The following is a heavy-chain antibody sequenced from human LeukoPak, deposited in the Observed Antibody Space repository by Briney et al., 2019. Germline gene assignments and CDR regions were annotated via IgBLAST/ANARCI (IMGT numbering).Heavy chain of an antibody. CDR1: GLTFSNVW. CDR3: TTFSDCTSSICYTNY. Sequence: GGSLRLSCVVSGLTFSNVWMSWVRQAPGKGLEWVGRIKSKAHGGTTDYAAPVYGRFTVSRDDSENTLYLQMNSLQTEDTAVYYCTTFSDCTSSICYTNYWGQGTLVTVSS. CDR2: IKSKAHGGTT. V-gene: IGHV3-15*01. D-gene: IGHD2-2*02. J-gene: IGHJ4*02.